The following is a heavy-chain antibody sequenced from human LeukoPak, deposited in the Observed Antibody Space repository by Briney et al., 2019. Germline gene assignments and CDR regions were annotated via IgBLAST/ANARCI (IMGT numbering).Heavy chain of an antibody. D-gene: IGHD5-12*01. CDR3: AKEAYDYVEMGYFDN. V-gene: IGHV3-23*01. J-gene: IGHJ4*02. CDR2: IIGSSGAT. Sequence: GGSLRLSCAPSGFSFSNYAMSWVRQAPGKGLEWVSLIIGSSGATFYADSVKGRFTISRDNSKNTLYLQMSSLRAEDTAVYFCAKEAYDYVEMGYFDNWGQGTLVTVSS. CDR1: GFSFSNYA.